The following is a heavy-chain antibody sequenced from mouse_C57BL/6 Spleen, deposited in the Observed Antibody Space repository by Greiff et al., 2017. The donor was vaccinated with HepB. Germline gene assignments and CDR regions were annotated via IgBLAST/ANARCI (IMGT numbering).Heavy chain of an antibody. CDR3: ARVPYYYGSGWYFDV. V-gene: IGHV5-16*01. Sequence: EVMLVESEGGLVQPGSSMKLSCTASGFTFSDYYMAWVRQVPEKGLEWVANINYDGSSTYYLDSLKSRFIISRDNAKNILYLQMSSLKSEDTATYYCARVPYYYGSGWYFDVWGTGTTVTVSS. J-gene: IGHJ1*03. CDR2: INYDGSST. CDR1: GFTFSDYY. D-gene: IGHD1-1*01.